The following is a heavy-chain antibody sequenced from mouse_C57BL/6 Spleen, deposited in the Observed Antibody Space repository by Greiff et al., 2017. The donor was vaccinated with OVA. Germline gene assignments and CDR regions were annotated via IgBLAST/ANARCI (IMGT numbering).Heavy chain of an antibody. CDR2: IDPSDSYT. D-gene: IGHD2-14*01. V-gene: IGHV1-69*01. J-gene: IGHJ2*01. CDR3: ARSYRAEYYFDY. Sequence: QVQLQQSGAELVMPGASVKLSCKASGYTFTSYWMHWVKQRPGQGLEWIGEIDPSDSYTNYNQKFKGKSTLTVDKSSSTAYMQLSSLTSEDSAVYYCARSYRAEYYFDYWGQGTTLTVSS. CDR1: GYTFTSYW.